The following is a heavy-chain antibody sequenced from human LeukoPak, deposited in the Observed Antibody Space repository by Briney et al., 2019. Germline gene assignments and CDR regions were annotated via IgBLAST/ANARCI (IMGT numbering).Heavy chain of an antibody. Sequence: PGESLRLSCAASEFTFSNYWMSWFRQAPGKGLEWLANIKRDGSEKYYVDSVKGRFTISRDNDKNTLYLQMNSLRVEDTAVYYCAREHATSSSSDYWGQGTLVTVSS. CDR2: IKRDGSEK. CDR1: EFTFSNYW. D-gene: IGHD2-2*01. V-gene: IGHV3-7*01. CDR3: AREHATSSSSDY. J-gene: IGHJ4*02.